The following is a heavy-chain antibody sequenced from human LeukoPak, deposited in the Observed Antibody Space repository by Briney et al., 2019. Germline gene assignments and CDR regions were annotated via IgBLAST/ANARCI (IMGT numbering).Heavy chain of an antibody. V-gene: IGHV3-23*01. CDR3: ARGAWEIVATIDVDY. CDR2: ISGSGGST. D-gene: IGHD5-12*01. CDR1: GFTFSSYA. Sequence: GGSLRLSCAASGFTFSSYAMSWVRQAPGKGLEWVSAISGSGGSTYYAESVKGRFTISRDNSKNTLYLQMNSLRVEDTAVYYCARGAWEIVATIDVDYWGQGTLVTVSS. J-gene: IGHJ4*02.